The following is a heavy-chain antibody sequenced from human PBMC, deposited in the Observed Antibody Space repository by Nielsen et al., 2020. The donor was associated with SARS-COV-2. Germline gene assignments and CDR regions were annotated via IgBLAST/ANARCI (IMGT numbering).Heavy chain of an antibody. D-gene: IGHD6-6*01. CDR2: MNPNSGNT. CDR3: ARDVQPRIAARPWPAFDI. V-gene: IGHV1-8*01. Sequence: ASVKVSCKASGYTFTSYDINWVRQATGQGLEWMGWMNPNSGNTGYAQKFQGRVTMTRNTSISTAYMELSSLRSEDTAVYYCARDVQPRIAARPWPAFDIWGQGTMVTVSS. CDR1: GYTFTSYD. J-gene: IGHJ3*02.